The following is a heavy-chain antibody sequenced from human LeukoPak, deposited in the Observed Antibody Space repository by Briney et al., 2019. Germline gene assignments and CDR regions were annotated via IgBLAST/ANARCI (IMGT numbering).Heavy chain of an antibody. CDR1: GFXFSNFE. J-gene: IGHJ5*02. Sequence: PGGSLRLSCAASGFXFSNFEINWVRQAPGKGLEWISYINTGSSPIYYADSVKGRFTISRDNAKNSLYLQMNSLRPEDTAVYYCVRGYSSLVSRNWFDPWGQGTLVTVSS. CDR3: VRGYSSLVSRNWFDP. D-gene: IGHD5-18*01. V-gene: IGHV3-48*03. CDR2: INTGSSPI.